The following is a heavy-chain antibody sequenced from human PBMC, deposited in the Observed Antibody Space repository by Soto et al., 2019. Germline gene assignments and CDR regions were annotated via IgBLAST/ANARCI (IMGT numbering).Heavy chain of an antibody. CDR1: GFTFSSYG. Sequence: GGSLRLSCAASGFTFSSYGMHWVRQAPGKGLEWVAVISYDGSNKYYADSVKGRFTISRDNSKNTLYLQMNSLRAEDTAVYYCAKDRNDFWSGYSSPFDYWGQGTLVTVSS. CDR3: AKDRNDFWSGYSSPFDY. V-gene: IGHV3-30*18. J-gene: IGHJ4*02. D-gene: IGHD3-3*01. CDR2: ISYDGSNK.